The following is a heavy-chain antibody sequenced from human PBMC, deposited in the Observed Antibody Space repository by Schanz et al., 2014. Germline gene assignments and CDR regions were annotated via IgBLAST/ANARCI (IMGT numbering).Heavy chain of an antibody. CDR2: IWYDGSNK. CDR3: ARVRRRIAAPSTPSFRNYYYYAMDV. J-gene: IGHJ6*02. D-gene: IGHD6-13*01. V-gene: IGHV3-33*01. Sequence: QVQLVESGGGVVQPGRSLRLSCAASGFIFSSYGLHWVRQAPGKGLEWVAFIWYDGSNKYYADSVKGRFTISRDNSKNTLYLQMTSLRDEDTSVYFCARVRRRIAAPSTPSFRNYYYYAMDVWGQGTTVTVSS. CDR1: GFIFSSYG.